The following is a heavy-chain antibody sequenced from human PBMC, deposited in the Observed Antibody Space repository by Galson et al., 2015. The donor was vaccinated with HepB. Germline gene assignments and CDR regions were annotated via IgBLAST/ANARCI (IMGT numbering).Heavy chain of an antibody. V-gene: IGHV3-74*01. Sequence: SLRLSCAPSGFTFSNYWMHWVRQAPGKGLVWVSRINMDGRSTAYADSVKGRFTVSRDSAKLYLQMNSLRAEDTAVHFCVREYYDDDDYYYYGMDVWGQGTTVTVS. CDR2: INMDGRST. CDR1: GFTFSNYW. D-gene: IGHD3-22*01. CDR3: VREYYDDDDYYYYGMDV. J-gene: IGHJ6*02.